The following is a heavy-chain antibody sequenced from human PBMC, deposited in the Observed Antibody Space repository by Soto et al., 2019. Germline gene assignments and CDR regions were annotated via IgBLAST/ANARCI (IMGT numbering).Heavy chain of an antibody. D-gene: IGHD3-10*01. CDR1: GFTFSNAW. CDR2: IKSKTDGGTT. J-gene: IGHJ4*02. CDR3: TTSITMVRGLDY. Sequence: GGSLRLSCAASGFTFSNAWMSWVRQAPGKGLEWVGRIKSKTDGGTTDYAAPVKGRFTISRDDSKNTLYLQMNSLKTEDTAVYYCTTSITMVRGLDYWGQGTLVTVSS. V-gene: IGHV3-15*01.